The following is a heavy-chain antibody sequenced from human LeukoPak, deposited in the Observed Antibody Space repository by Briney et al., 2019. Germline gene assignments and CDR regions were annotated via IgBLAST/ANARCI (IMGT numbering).Heavy chain of an antibody. Sequence: PSETLSLTCTVSGSSISSGYYWGWIRQPPGKGLEWIGTVCYSSGTYYNPSLKSRASISVDTSRNQFSLKLSSVTAADTAVYYCARVGYSYGYVFDYWGLGTLVTVSS. D-gene: IGHD5-18*01. CDR1: GSSISSGYY. J-gene: IGHJ4*02. CDR3: ARVGYSYGYVFDY. CDR2: VCYSSGT. V-gene: IGHV4-38-2*02.